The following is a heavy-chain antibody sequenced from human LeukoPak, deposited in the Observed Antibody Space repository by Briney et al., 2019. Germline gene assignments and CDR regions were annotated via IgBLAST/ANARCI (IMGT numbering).Heavy chain of an antibody. CDR1: GGSISSSSYY. V-gene: IGHV4-39*07. CDR2: IYYSGST. CDR3: ARDPVAGTPFDY. Sequence: SETLSLTCTVSGGSISSSSYYWGWIRQPPGKGLEWIGSIYYSGSTYYNPSLKSRVTISVDTSKNQFFLKLSSVTAADTAVYYCARDPVAGTPFDYWGQGTLVTVSS. J-gene: IGHJ4*02. D-gene: IGHD6-19*01.